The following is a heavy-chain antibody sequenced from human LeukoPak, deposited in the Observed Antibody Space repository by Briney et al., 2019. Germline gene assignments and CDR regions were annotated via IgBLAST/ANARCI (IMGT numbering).Heavy chain of an antibody. Sequence: GGSLRLSCTASGFAFDEHGMSWVRQVPGKGLERVSGINWSGGSTGYADPLRGRFTISRDNAKNSLYLQTDSLRAEDTALYYCARAPITSPFYFDYWGQGTLVTVSS. CDR2: INWSGGST. J-gene: IGHJ4*02. D-gene: IGHD2-2*01. CDR1: GFAFDEHG. CDR3: ARAPITSPFYFDY. V-gene: IGHV3-20*04.